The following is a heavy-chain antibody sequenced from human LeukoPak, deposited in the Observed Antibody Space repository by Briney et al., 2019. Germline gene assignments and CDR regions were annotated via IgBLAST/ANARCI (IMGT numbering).Heavy chain of an antibody. CDR3: ARARDGYNSWNFDY. CDR2: IIPIFGTA. J-gene: IGHJ4*02. V-gene: IGHV1-69*05. D-gene: IGHD5-24*01. Sequence: ASVKVSCKASGGTFSSYAISWVRQAPGQGLEWMGRIIPIFGTANYAQKFQGRVTITTDESTSTAYMELSSLRSEDTAVYYCARARDGYNSWNFDYWGQGTLVTASS. CDR1: GGTFSSYA.